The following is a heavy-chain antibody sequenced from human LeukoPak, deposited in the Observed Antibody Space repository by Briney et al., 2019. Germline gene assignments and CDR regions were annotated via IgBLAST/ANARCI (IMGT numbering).Heavy chain of an antibody. CDR1: GFTFSTYG. Sequence: GGSLRLSCAASGFTFSTYGMHWVRKAPGKGLEWVAFIRYDGSNTYYEDSVKGRFIISRDNSKNTLYLQMNSLGAEDTAVYYCAKERGQWLPADYWGQGTLVTVSS. CDR2: IRYDGSNT. CDR3: AKERGQWLPADY. J-gene: IGHJ4*02. V-gene: IGHV3-30*02. D-gene: IGHD5-12*01.